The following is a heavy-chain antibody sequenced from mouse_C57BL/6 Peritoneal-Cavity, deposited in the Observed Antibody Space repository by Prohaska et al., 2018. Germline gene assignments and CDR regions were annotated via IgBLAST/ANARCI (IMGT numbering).Heavy chain of an antibody. J-gene: IGHJ3*01. CDR2: IQPSDSYT. CDR1: GYTFTSYW. V-gene: IGHV1-50*01. Sequence: QVQLQQPGAELVKPGASVKLSCKASGYTFTSYWMQWVKQRPGQGLEWIGEIQPSDSYTNYNQKFKGKATLTVDTSSSTAYMQRSSLTSEDSAVYYCASYPFAYWGQGTLVTVSA. CDR3: ASYPFAY.